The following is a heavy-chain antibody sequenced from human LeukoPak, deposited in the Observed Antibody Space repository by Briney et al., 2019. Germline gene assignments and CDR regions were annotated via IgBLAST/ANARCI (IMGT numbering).Heavy chain of an antibody. J-gene: IGHJ4*02. CDR1: GFTVSSNY. V-gene: IGHV3-66*01. D-gene: IGHD5-18*01. Sequence: QSGGSLRLSCAASGFTVSSNYMSWVRQAPGKGLEWVSVIYSGGSTYYADSVKGRFTISRDNSKNTLYLQMNSLRAEDTAVYYCAIIQLWSQSNDYWGQGTLVTVSS. CDR3: AIIQLWSQSNDY. CDR2: IYSGGST.